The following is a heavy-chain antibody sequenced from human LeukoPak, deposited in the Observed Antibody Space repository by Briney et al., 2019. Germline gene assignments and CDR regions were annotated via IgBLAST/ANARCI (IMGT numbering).Heavy chain of an antibody. CDR2: ISGTGARI. Sequence: VGCLRLSCAASGFSFSTYEMNWVRRAPGKGLEWVSYISGTGARIHNTQSVKRRFTTSRDNAKSSLYLQMNSLRDEDTAVYYCARVSHEYGDFGGDYWGQGTLVTVSS. CDR1: GFSFSTYE. D-gene: IGHD4-17*01. CDR3: ARVSHEYGDFGGDY. V-gene: IGHV3-48*03. J-gene: IGHJ4*02.